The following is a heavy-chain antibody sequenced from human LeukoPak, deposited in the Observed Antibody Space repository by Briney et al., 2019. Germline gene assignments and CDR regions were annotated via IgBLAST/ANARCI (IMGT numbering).Heavy chain of an antibody. V-gene: IGHV5-51*01. D-gene: IGHD6-13*01. CDR2: IYPGDSDT. Sequence: GESLKISCEGSGYSFTTYWIGWVRQLPGKGLEWMGIIYPGDSDTRYSPSFQGQVTISADKSISTAYLQWSSLKASDTAMYYCARQALASAGNISDYWGQGTLVTVSS. CDR1: GYSFTTYW. CDR3: ARQALASAGNISDY. J-gene: IGHJ4*02.